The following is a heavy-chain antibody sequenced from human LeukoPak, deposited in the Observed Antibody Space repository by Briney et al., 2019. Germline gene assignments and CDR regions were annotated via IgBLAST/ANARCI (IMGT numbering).Heavy chain of an antibody. D-gene: IGHD3-10*01. CDR1: GFTFSSYA. CDR2: ISSSGSTI. V-gene: IGHV3-48*04. CDR3: ARDWDATGTLDY. J-gene: IGHJ4*02. Sequence: GGSLRLSCAASGFTFSSYAMSWVRQAPGKGLEWVSYISSSGSTIYYADSVKGRFTISRDNAKNSLYLQMNSLRAEDTAVYYCARDWDATGTLDYWGQGTLVTVSS.